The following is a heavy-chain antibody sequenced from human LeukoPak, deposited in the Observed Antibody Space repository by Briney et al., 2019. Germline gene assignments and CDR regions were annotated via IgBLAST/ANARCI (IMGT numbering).Heavy chain of an antibody. CDR3: ARDRGDQGAFWYFDL. CDR2: IGYIYYSGST. Sequence: SETLSLTCSVSGGSISNYYWSWLRQPPGKGLEWIGYIGYIYYSGSTNYNPSLQSRVTISVDTSKNQFSLKLSSVTAADTAVYYCARDRGDQGAFWYFDLWGRGTLVTVSS. CDR1: GGSISNYY. J-gene: IGHJ2*01. V-gene: IGHV4-59*01. D-gene: IGHD3-16*01.